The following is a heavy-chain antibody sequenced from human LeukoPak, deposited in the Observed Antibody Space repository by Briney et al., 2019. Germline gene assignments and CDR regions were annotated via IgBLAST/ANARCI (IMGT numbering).Heavy chain of an antibody. Sequence: GGSQRPSCAASGFTFSSYGMHWVRQAPGKGLEWVAFIRYDGSNKYYADSVKGRFTISRDNSKNTLYLQMNSLRAEDTAVYYCAKRRAVPAASWFVPWRQGTLVTVSS. V-gene: IGHV3-30*02. D-gene: IGHD2-2*01. CDR2: IRYDGSNK. CDR3: AKRRAVPAASWFVP. CDR1: GFTFSSYG. J-gene: IGHJ5*02.